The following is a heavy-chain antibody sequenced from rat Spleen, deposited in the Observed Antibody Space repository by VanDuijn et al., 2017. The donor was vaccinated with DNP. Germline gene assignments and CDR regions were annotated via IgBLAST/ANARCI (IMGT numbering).Heavy chain of an antibody. D-gene: IGHD1-9*01. CDR1: GFTFSAYY. Sequence: EVQLVESGGGLVQPGRSLKLSCAASGFTFSAYYMAWVRQPPAKGLEWVAYIGSAAYAPYYGDSVKGRFTISRDNAKSTLYLQMNSLRSEDMATYYCASHTYYGYDYFVYWGQGVMVTVSS. J-gene: IGHJ2*01. CDR2: IGSAAYAP. V-gene: IGHV5-22*01. CDR3: ASHTYYGYDYFVY.